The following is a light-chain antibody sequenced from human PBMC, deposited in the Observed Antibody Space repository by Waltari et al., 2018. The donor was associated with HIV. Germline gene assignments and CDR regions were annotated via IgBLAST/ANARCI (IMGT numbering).Light chain of an antibody. CDR1: SSHIGSNY. CDR2: RNN. V-gene: IGLV1-47*01. CDR3: AAWDDSLSGPDVV. J-gene: IGLJ2*01. Sequence: QSVLTQPPSASGTPGQRVTISCSGSSSHIGSNYVYWYQQLPGTAPKLLIYRNNQRPSGVPDRVSGSKSGTSASLAISGLRSEDEADYYCAAWDDSLSGPDVVFGGGTKLTVL.